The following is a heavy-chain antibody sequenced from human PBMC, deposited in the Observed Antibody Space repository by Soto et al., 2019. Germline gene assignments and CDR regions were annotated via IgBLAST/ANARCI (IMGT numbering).Heavy chain of an antibody. CDR1: GGTFSSYT. J-gene: IGHJ2*01. D-gene: IGHD3-9*01. CDR3: AREYYDILTGYYYHWYFDL. Sequence: QVQLVQSGAEVKKPGSSVKVSCKASGGTFSSYTISWVRQAPGQGLEWMGRIIPILGIANYAQKFQGRVTITADKSTSTAYMELSSLRPEDTAVYYCAREYYDILTGYYYHWYFDLWGRGTLVTVSS. V-gene: IGHV1-69*08. CDR2: IIPILGIA.